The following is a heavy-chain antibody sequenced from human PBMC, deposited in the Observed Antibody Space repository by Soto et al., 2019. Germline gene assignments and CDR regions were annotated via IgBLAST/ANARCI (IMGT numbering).Heavy chain of an antibody. CDR3: ARGGAGMDV. CDR2: ISKDGSNK. J-gene: IGHJ6*04. Sequence: GALRLSFAASGFTFSSNGMHWVRQAPGKGLEWVAFISKDGSNKYYADSVKGRFTISRDNSKNTVYLQMNSLRAEDTAVYYCARGGAGMDVWGKGTTVTVSS. V-gene: IGHV3-30*03. CDR1: GFTFSSNG.